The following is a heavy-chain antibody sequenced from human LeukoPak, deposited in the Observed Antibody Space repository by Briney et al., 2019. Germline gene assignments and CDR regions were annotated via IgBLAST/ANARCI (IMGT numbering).Heavy chain of an antibody. V-gene: IGHV4-30-2*01. J-gene: IGHJ4*02. CDR2: IYHSGSA. CDR3: ARGDGYSFDY. CDR1: GGSISSGGYS. Sequence: SQTLSLTCAVSGGSISSGGYSWSWIRQPPGKGLEWIGYIYHSGSAYYNPSLESRVTISIDRSKNQFSLKLTSATAADTAVYYCARGDGYSFDYWGKGTLVTAST. D-gene: IGHD2-21*02.